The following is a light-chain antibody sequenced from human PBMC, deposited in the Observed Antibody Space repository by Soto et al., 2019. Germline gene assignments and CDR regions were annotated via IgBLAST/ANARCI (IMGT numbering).Light chain of an antibody. CDR1: QGVGID. Sequence: AIQMTQSPSSLSASVGDRVTITCRASQGVGIDLSWNQQKPGKAPNLLIYAASILQSGVPSRFSGSGSGTDFTLTISSLQPEDFATYYCLQDLNFPLTFGGGTKVEI. CDR2: AAS. CDR3: LQDLNFPLT. J-gene: IGKJ4*01. V-gene: IGKV1-6*01.